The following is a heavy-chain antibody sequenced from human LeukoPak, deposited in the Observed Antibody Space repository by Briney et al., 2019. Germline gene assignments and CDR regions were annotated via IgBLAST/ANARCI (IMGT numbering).Heavy chain of an antibody. J-gene: IGHJ4*02. Sequence: SETLSLTCTVSGGSVSSGSYYWSWIRQPPGKGLEWIGYIYYSGSTNYNPSLKSRVTISVDTSKNQFSLKLSSVTAADTAVYYCARIESSIAARRYFDYWGQGTLVTVSS. CDR2: IYYSGST. V-gene: IGHV4-61*01. CDR1: GGSVSSGSYY. CDR3: ARIESSIAARRYFDY. D-gene: IGHD6-6*01.